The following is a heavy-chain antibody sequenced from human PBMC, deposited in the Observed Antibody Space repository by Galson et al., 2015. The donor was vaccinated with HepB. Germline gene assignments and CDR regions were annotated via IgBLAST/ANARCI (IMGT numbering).Heavy chain of an antibody. CDR1: GFTFSNYA. J-gene: IGHJ6*02. D-gene: IGHD2-8*01. CDR2: LTGNGGTT. Sequence: LRLSCAASGFTFSNYAMHWVRQAPGKGPEYVSALTGNGGTTHYANSVKGRFTISGDNSKNRLFLQMNSPRAEDTAVYYCAKASGADTKYVNYYFYNGMDIWGQGTAVTVSS. V-gene: IGHV3-64*01. CDR3: AKASGADTKYVNYYFYNGMDI.